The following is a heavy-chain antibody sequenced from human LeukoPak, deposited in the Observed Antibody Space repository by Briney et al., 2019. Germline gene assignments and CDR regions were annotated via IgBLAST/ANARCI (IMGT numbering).Heavy chain of an antibody. CDR1: GVTFSSYS. J-gene: IGHJ6*03. CDR3: ARYCSITGCYYKDV. CDR2: ISSSSSYI. V-gene: IGHV3-21*01. D-gene: IGHD2-2*01. Sequence: GGSLRLSCAASGVTFSSYSMNWVRQAPGKGLEWVSSISSSSSYIYYADSVKGRFTISRDNAKNSLYLQMNSLRAEDTAVYYCARYCSITGCYYKDVWGQGTTVTVSS.